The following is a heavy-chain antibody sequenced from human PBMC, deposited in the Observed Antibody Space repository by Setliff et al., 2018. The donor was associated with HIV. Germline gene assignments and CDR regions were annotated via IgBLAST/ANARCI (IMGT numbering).Heavy chain of an antibody. CDR3: ARDPPYDSSGYYLGLDYYFDY. J-gene: IGHJ4*02. V-gene: IGHV1-2*02. CDR2: INPNSGGT. Sequence: GASVKVSCKASGYTFTGYYMHWVRQAPGQGLEWMGWINPNSGGTNYAQKFQGRVTMTRDTSISTAYMELSRLRSDDTAVYYCARDPPYDSSGYYLGLDYYFDYWDQGTLVTVSS. CDR1: GYTFTGYY. D-gene: IGHD3-22*01.